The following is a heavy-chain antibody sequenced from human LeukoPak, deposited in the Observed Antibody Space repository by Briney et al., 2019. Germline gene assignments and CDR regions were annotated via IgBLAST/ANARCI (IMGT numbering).Heavy chain of an antibody. CDR2: IYYSGST. CDR1: GGSISSGDYY. J-gene: IGHJ4*02. V-gene: IGHV4-30-4*01. D-gene: IGHD2-2*01. Sequence: NPSQTLSLTCTVSGGSISSGDYYWSWIRQPPGKGLEWIGYIYYSGSTYYNPSLKSRVTISVDTSKNQFSVKLSSVTAADTAVYYCARTLPYQLLSFDYWGQGTLVTVSS. CDR3: ARTLPYQLLSFDY.